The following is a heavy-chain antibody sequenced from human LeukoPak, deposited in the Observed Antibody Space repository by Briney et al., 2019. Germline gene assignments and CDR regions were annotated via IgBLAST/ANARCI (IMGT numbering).Heavy chain of an antibody. J-gene: IGHJ4*02. CDR2: LSYDGSND. V-gene: IGHV3-30-3*01. D-gene: IGHD6-19*01. CDR3: ATNGPGIAVAGYVDY. CDR1: GFTLSGYA. Sequence: GGSLRPSCAAPGFTLSGYAWTGSRQAQGKGLEGLPFLSYDGSNDYYADSVKGRFTISRDNSKNTLYLQMNSLRAEDTAVYYCATNGPGIAVAGYVDYWGQGTLVTVSS.